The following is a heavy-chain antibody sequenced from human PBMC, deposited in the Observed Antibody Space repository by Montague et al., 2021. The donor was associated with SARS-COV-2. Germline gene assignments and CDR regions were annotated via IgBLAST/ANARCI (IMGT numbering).Heavy chain of an antibody. Sequence: SLRLSCAASGFTVSSTYMSWVRQAPGRGLEWISVIYSSGDTYHADSMKDRFTISRDNSKNTVYLQMHILRAKGTAVYYCASGMFDAWGQGTLVTVSS. CDR2: IYSSGDT. V-gene: IGHV3-66*01. CDR1: GFTVSSTY. J-gene: IGHJ5*02. CDR3: ASGMFDA.